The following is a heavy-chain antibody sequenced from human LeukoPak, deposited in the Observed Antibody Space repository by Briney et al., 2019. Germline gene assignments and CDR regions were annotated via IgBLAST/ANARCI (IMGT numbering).Heavy chain of an antibody. V-gene: IGHV3-30*04. CDR1: GFTFSSYA. J-gene: IGHJ4*02. CDR2: ISYDGSNK. CDR3: ARDSLSPDIVATMRYFDY. D-gene: IGHD5-12*01. Sequence: GGSLRLSCAASGFTFSSYAMHWVRQAPGKGLEWVAVISYDGSNKYYADSVKGRFTISRDNSKNTLYLQMNSLRAEETAVYICARDSLSPDIVATMRYFDYWGQGTLVTVSS.